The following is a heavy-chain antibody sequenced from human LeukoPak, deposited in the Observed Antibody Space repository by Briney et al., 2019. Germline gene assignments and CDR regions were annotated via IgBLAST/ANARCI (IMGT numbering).Heavy chain of an antibody. CDR2: ISSGSSYI. J-gene: IGHJ5*02. V-gene: IGHV3-21*01. CDR3: ARDLRCSSTSCYNWFDP. CDR1: GFTFSSYS. D-gene: IGHD2-2*01. Sequence: PGGSLRLSCAASGFTFSSYSMNWVHQAPGKGLEWVSSISSGSSYIYYADSVKGRFTISRDNAKNSLYLQMNSLRAEDTAIYYCARDLRCSSTSCYNWFDPWGQGTLVTVSS.